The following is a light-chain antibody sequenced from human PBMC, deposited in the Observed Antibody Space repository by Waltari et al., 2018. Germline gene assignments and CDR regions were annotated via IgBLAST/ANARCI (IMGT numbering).Light chain of an antibody. CDR1: QSVRNSY. Sequence: EVVLTQSPGPLSSSPGERATLSCRASQSVRNSYLAWYQQKPGQAPRLLIYGASSRATDIPDRFSGSGSGTDFTLTISRLGPEDFALYYCQQYGTSPFTFGPGTKVDIK. V-gene: IGKV3-20*01. J-gene: IGKJ3*01. CDR3: QQYGTSPFT. CDR2: GAS.